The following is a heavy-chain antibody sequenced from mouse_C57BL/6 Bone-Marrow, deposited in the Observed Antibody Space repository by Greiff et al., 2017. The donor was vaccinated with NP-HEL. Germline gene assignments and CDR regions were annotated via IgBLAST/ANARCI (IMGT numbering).Heavy chain of an antibody. V-gene: IGHV1-9*01. D-gene: IGHD1-1*01. CDR1: GYTFTGYW. J-gene: IGHJ3*01. CDR3: ARSHYYGSSYRGWFAY. CDR2: ILPGSSST. Sequence: QVQLKESGAELMKPGASVKLSCKATGYTFTGYWIEWVKQRPGHGLEWIGEILPGSSSTNYNEKFKGKATFTADTSSNTAYMQLSSLTTEDSAIYYCARSHYYGSSYRGWFAYWGQGTLVTVSA.